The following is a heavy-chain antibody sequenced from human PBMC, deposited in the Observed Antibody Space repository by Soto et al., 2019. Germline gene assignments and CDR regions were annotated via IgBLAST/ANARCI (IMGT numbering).Heavy chain of an antibody. CDR2: ITPIFGTA. Sequence: QVQLVQSGAEVKKPGSSVKVSCKASGGTFSSYSINWVRQAPGQGLEWMGEITPIFGTANYALKFQGRVTITADESTSTAYMELSSLRSEDTAVYYCARDGGRHSGGIDYWGQGTLVTVSS. CDR3: ARDGGRHSGGIDY. V-gene: IGHV1-69*01. J-gene: IGHJ4*02. D-gene: IGHD1-26*01. CDR1: GGTFSSYS.